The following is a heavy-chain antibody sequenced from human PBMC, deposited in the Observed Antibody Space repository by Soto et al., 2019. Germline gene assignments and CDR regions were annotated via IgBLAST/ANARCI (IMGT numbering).Heavy chain of an antibody. D-gene: IGHD5-18*01. CDR2: IYHIGST. CDR1: GAPINSDY. CDR3: ARDVAHGYTENV. J-gene: IGHJ3*01. Sequence: SETLSLTCTVSGAPINSDYWSWIRQSPGKGLEWIGYIYHIGSTDYNPSLKSRVTISIDKSKNQFSLNLRSVTAADTAVYFCARDVAHGYTENVWGQGTMVTVSS. V-gene: IGHV4-59*01.